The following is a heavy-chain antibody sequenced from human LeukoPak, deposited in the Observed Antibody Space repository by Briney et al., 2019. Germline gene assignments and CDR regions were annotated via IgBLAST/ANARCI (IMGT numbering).Heavy chain of an antibody. Sequence: SETLSLTCTVSGGSISSYYWSWIRQPPGKGLEWIGYIYYSGSTNYNPSLKSRVTISVDPSKNQFSLKLSSVTAAHTAVYYCASRYCSGGSCRAGDDAFDIWGQGTMVTVSS. D-gene: IGHD2-15*01. V-gene: IGHV4-59*01. J-gene: IGHJ3*02. CDR1: GGSISSYY. CDR3: ASRYCSGGSCRAGDDAFDI. CDR2: IYYSGST.